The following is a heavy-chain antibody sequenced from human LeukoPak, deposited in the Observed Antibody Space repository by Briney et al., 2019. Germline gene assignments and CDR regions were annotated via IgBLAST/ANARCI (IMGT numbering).Heavy chain of an antibody. CDR2: ISYDGSNK. D-gene: IGHD6-19*01. J-gene: IGHJ6*02. CDR3: AKDLSYSSVSYGMGV. Sequence: PGGSLRLSCAASGFTFSSYGMHWVRQAPGKGLEWVAVISYDGSNKYYADSVKGRFTISRDNSKNTLYLQMNSLRAEDTAVYYCAKDLSYSSVSYGMGVWGQGTTVTVSS. V-gene: IGHV3-30*18. CDR1: GFTFSSYG.